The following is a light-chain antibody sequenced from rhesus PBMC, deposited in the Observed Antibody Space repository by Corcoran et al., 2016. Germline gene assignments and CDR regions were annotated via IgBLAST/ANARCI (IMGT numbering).Light chain of an antibody. CDR3: QQHNSLPYS. CDR2: DAS. Sequence: DIQMTQSPSSLSAFVGDRVIITCLASQTIGNYLIWYQQKPGKVPKVLIYDASTLQSGVPFRFSGSGSGTDITLTISSLQPEDFATYYWQQHNSLPYSFGQGTKVEIK. CDR1: QTIGNY. V-gene: IGKV1-44*03. J-gene: IGKJ2*01.